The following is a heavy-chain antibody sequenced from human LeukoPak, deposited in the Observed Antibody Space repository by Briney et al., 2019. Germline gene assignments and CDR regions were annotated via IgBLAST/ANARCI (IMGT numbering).Heavy chain of an antibody. J-gene: IGHJ4*02. D-gene: IGHD3-22*01. V-gene: IGHV1-2*06. CDR1: GYTFTGYY. CDR3: ARDHYYDSSGPLDY. CDR2: INPNSGGT. Sequence: ASVKVSCKASGYTFTGYYMHWVRQAPGQGLEWMGRINPNSGGTNYAQKFQGRVTMTTDTSTSTAYMELRSLRSDDTAVYYCARDHYYDSSGPLDYWGQGTLVTVSS.